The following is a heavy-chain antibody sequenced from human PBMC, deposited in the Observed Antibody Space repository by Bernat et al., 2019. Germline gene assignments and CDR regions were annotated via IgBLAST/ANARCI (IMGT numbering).Heavy chain of an antibody. Sequence: QVQLVQSGAEVKKPGASVKVSCKVSGYTLTELSMHWVRQAPGKGLEWMGGFDPEDGETIYAQKFQGRVTMTEDTSTDTAYMELSSRRSKDTAVDYCATELAMDLGYCSSTSCYWGWGQGTMVTVSS. CDR2: FDPEDGET. D-gene: IGHD2-2*01. CDR3: ATELAMDLGYCSSTSCYWG. J-gene: IGHJ3*01. V-gene: IGHV1-24*01. CDR1: GYTLTELS.